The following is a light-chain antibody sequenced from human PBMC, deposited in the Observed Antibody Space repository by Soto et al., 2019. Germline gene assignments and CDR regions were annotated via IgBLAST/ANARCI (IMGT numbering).Light chain of an antibody. CDR3: QQYNTYSRT. CDR2: KAS. CDR1: QSISNW. J-gene: IGKJ1*01. Sequence: DIQMTQSPSTLSASVGDRVTITCRASQSISNWLAWYQQRPGKAPKLLIYKASSFEGGVPSRFSGSGSGTKFTLTISSLQPDDFATYCCQQYNTYSRTFGQGTKVEIK. V-gene: IGKV1-5*03.